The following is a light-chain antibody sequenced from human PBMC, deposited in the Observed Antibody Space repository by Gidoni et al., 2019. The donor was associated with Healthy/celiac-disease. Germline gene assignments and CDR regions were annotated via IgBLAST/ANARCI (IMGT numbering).Light chain of an antibody. CDR2: SNN. CDR3: AAWDDSLNGVV. J-gene: IGLJ2*01. CDR1: SSNIGSNT. Sequence: QSLLTQPPSASGTPGQRVTIACSGSSSNIGSNTVHWYQQLPGTAPKLLIYSNNQRPSGVPDRFSGSKAGTSASLAISGLQSEDEADYYCAAWDDSLNGVVFGGGTKLTVL. V-gene: IGLV1-44*01.